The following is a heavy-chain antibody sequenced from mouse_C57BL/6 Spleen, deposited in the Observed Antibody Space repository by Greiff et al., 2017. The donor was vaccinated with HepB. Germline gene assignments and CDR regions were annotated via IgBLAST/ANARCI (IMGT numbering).Heavy chain of an antibody. Sequence: QVQLQQPGAELVRPGTSVKLSCKASGYTFTSYWMHWVKQRPGQGLEWIGVIDRSDSYTNYNQKFKGKATLTVDTSSSTAYMQLSSLTSEDSAVYYCARRGEYGPFDYWGQGTTLTVSS. CDR1: GYTFTSYW. J-gene: IGHJ2*01. CDR2: IDRSDSYT. CDR3: ARRGEYGPFDY. V-gene: IGHV1-59*01. D-gene: IGHD1-2*01.